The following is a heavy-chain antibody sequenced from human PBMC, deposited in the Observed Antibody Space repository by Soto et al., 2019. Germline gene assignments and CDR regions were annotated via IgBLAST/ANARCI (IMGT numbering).Heavy chain of an antibody. Sequence: APVKVSCKASGYTFTSYAMHWVRQAPGQRLEWMGWINAGNGNTKYSQKFQGRVTITRDTSASTAYMELSSLRSEDTAVYYCAREVVAGNNWFDPWGQGTLVTVSS. CDR3: AREVVAGNNWFDP. J-gene: IGHJ5*02. D-gene: IGHD6-19*01. CDR1: GYTFTSYA. V-gene: IGHV1-3*01. CDR2: INAGNGNT.